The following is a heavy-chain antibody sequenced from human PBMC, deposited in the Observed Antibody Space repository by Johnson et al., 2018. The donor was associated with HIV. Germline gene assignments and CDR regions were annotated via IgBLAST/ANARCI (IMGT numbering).Heavy chain of an antibody. CDR3: AREKLGSTEYDAFEI. D-gene: IGHD4-17*01. V-gene: IGHV3-11*04. Sequence: VQLVESGGGLVQPGRSLRLSCAASGFIFSDYYMSWIRQAPGKGLEWVSSISSIGTTMYYADSVKGRFTISRNNVRNSLYLQMSSLRAADTAVYYCAREKLGSTEYDAFEIWGQGTMVTVSS. CDR2: ISSIGTTM. CDR1: GFIFSDYY. J-gene: IGHJ3*02.